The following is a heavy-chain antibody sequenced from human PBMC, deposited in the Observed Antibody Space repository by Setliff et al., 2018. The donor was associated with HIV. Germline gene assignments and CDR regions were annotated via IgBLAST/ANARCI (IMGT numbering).Heavy chain of an antibody. D-gene: IGHD4-4*01. Sequence: PSETLSLTCTVSGGSISSGRYYWSWIRQPAGKGLEWIGRIHTSGSTNYNPSLRSRVTIAVDTSNNQFSLKLSSVTAADTAVYYCAREPDYSNYYWFDPWGQGTLVTVSS. CDR1: GGSISSGRYY. CDR3: AREPDYSNYYWFDP. V-gene: IGHV4-61*02. CDR2: IHTSGST. J-gene: IGHJ5*02.